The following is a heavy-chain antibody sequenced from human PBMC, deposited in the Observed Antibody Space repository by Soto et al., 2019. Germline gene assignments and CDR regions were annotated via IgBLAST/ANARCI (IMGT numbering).Heavy chain of an antibody. CDR2: ISYAGST. Sequence: QVQLQESGPGLLKPSQTLSLTCTVSGGSMSSGDYYWSWIRQHPGKGLEWIGYISYAGSTYHNPSLRSRTIMSVDTSKNQFSLRLTSVTAADTAVYYCARLKEQLSYYYGMDVWGPGTTVTVSS. CDR3: ARLKEQLSYYYGMDV. J-gene: IGHJ6*02. V-gene: IGHV4-31*03. CDR1: GGSMSSGDYY. D-gene: IGHD6-13*01.